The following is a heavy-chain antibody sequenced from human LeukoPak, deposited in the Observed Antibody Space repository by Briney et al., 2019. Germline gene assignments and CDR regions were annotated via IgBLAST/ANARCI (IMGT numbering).Heavy chain of an antibody. CDR3: ARGDYYGSPKVVAA. D-gene: IGHD3-10*01. Sequence: ASVKVSCKASGYTFTGYYMHWVRQAPGQGLEWMGIINPSGGSTSYAQKFQGRVTMTRDTSTSTAYIELNLLRSDDTAVYYCARGDYYGSPKVVAAWGQGTLVTVSS. CDR1: GYTFTGYY. J-gene: IGHJ5*02. V-gene: IGHV1-46*01. CDR2: INPSGGST.